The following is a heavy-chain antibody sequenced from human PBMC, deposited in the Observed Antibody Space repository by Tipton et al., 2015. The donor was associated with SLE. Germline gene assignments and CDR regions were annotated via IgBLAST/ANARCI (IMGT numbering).Heavy chain of an antibody. CDR3: AKDLGLMVQGAGG. D-gene: IGHD3-10*01. V-gene: IGHV3-23*01. CDR2: ISGSGGST. CDR1: GFTFSSYA. J-gene: IGHJ4*02. Sequence: SLRLSCAASGFTFSSYAMSWVRQAPGKGLEWVSAISGSGGSTYYADSVKGRFTISRDNSKNTLYLQMNSLRAEDTAVYYCAKDLGLMVQGAGGWGQGPLVTVSS.